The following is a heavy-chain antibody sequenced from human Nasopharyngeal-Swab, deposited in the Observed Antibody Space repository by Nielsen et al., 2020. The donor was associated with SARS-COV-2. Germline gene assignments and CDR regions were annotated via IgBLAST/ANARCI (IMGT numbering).Heavy chain of an antibody. V-gene: IGHV1-69*04. CDR1: GYTFTSYS. CDR2: IVPILGIV. D-gene: IGHD5-24*01. J-gene: IGHJ4*02. CDR3: ARDQEMATAAYSD. Sequence: SVKVSCKASGYTFTSYSINWVRQAPGQGLQWMGRIVPILGIVNYAQRFQGRVTFTADESTSTAYMDLSSLRSDDTAVYYCARDQEMATAAYSDWGQGTLVIVSS.